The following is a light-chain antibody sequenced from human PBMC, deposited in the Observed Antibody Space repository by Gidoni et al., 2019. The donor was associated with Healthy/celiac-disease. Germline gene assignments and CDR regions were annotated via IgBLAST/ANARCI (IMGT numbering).Light chain of an antibody. CDR3: QQYNNRPPLT. CDR2: GAS. CDR1: QSVSSN. Sequence: EIVMTQSPATLSVSPGERATLSCRASQSVSSNLAWYQRKPGQAPRLLIYGASTRATGIPARFSGSGSGTEFTLTISSLQSEDFAVYYCQQYNNRPPLTFGGGTKVEIK. J-gene: IGKJ4*01. V-gene: IGKV3-15*01.